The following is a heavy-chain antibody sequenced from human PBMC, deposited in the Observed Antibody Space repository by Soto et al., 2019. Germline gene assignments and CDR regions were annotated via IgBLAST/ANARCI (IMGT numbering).Heavy chain of an antibody. J-gene: IGHJ6*02. D-gene: IGHD3-16*01. V-gene: IGHV1-8*01. Sequence: QVQLVQSGAEVKKPGASVKVSCKASGYTFTSYDINWVRQATGQGLEWMGWMNPNSGNTGYAQKFQSRVTMTRSTSISTAYMELSRLRPGDGPVYYCARVGVSGMDVGCQGTAVTVSS. CDR3: ARVGVSGMDV. CDR1: GYTFTSYD. CDR2: MNPNSGNT.